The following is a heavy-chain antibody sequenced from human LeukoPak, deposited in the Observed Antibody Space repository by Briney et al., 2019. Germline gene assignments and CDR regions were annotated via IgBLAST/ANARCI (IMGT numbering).Heavy chain of an antibody. V-gene: IGHV3-49*03. CDR3: TRSPLSHSSGWYLHDP. CDR1: GFTFGDYA. J-gene: IGHJ5*02. D-gene: IGHD6-19*01. CDR2: IRSKAYGGTT. Sequence: GGSLRLSCTASGFTFGDYAMSWFRQAPGKGLEWVGFIRSKAYGGTTEYAASVKGRFTISRDDSKSTAYLQMNSLKTEDTAVYYCTRSPLSHSSGWYLHDPWGQGTLVTVSS.